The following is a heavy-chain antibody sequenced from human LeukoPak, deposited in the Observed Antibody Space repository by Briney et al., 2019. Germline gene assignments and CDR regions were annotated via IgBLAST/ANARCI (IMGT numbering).Heavy chain of an antibody. V-gene: IGHV4-59*08. J-gene: IGHJ4*02. CDR1: GGSLSGYY. D-gene: IGHD3-3*01. Sequence: PSETLSLTCIVSGGSLSGYYWSWLRQPPGKRLEWVGYIFYNGRIKYNSSLKSRVTISVDTSKNQFSLKLTSVTAADTAVYYCARRDFWNGYFNFWAQGTRVTVSS. CDR3: ARRDFWNGYFNF. CDR2: IFYNGRI.